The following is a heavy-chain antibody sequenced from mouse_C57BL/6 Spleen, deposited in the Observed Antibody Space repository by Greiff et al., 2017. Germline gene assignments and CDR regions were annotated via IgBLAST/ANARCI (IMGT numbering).Heavy chain of an antibody. J-gene: IGHJ3*01. Sequence: VQLKESGPGLVQPSQSLSITCTVSGFSLTSYGVHWVRQSPGKGLEWLGVIWSGGSTDYNAAFISRLSISKDNSKSQVFFKMNSLQADDTAIYYCARGRLPWFAYWGQGTLVTVSA. CDR2: IWSGGST. D-gene: IGHD2-4*01. CDR3: ARGRLPWFAY. CDR1: GFSLTSYG. V-gene: IGHV2-2*01.